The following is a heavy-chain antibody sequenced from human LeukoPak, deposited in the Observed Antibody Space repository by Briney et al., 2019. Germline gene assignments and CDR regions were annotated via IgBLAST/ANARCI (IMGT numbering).Heavy chain of an antibody. J-gene: IGHJ4*02. CDR1: GYTFPSSG. CDR2: VSVYNHNT. D-gene: IGHD2-8*01. V-gene: IGHV1-18*01. Sequence: GASVKVSCKASGYTFPSSGISWVRQAPGQGLEWMGRVSVYNHNTNYAQKFQGRVTVTSDTSTSTAYMELRSLRSDDTAVYYCARTSLDCKNGVCYDYWGQGTLVTVSS. CDR3: ARTSLDCKNGVCYDY.